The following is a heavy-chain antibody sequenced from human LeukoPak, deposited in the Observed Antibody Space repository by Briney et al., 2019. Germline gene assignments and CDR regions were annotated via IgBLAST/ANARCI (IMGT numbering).Heavy chain of an antibody. CDR2: INHSGST. J-gene: IGHJ5*02. CDR1: GGSFSGYY. V-gene: IGHV4-34*01. Sequence: SETLSLTCAVYGGSFSGYYWGWIRQPPGKGLEWIGEINHSGSTNYNPSLKSRVTISVDTSKNQFSLKLSSVTAADTAVYYCARDGSSWYGKRGFDPWGQGTLVPVSS. CDR3: ARDGSSWYGKRGFDP. D-gene: IGHD6-13*01.